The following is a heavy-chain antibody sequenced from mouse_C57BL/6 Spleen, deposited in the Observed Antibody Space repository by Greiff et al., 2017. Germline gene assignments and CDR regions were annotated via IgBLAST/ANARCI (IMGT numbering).Heavy chain of an antibody. CDR3: ARAGDGYYGFAY. CDR2: INPSSGYT. Sequence: VQLQQSGAELAKPGASVKLSCKASGYTFTSYWMPWVKQRPGQGLEWIGYINPSSGYTKYNQKFKDKATFTADKSSSTAYMQLSSLTYEDSAVYYCARAGDGYYGFAYGGQGTLVTVSA. CDR1: GYTFTSYW. V-gene: IGHV1-7*01. J-gene: IGHJ3*01. D-gene: IGHD2-3*01.